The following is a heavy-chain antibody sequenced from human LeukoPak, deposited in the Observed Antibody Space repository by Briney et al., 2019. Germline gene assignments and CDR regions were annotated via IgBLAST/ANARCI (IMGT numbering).Heavy chain of an antibody. Sequence: PSETLSLTCTVSGGSISSYYWSWIRQPPGKGLEWIGYIYYSGSTNYNPSLKSRVTISVDTSKNQFSLKLSSVTAADTAVYYCATSHNWKYAFDIWGQGTMVTVSS. V-gene: IGHV4-59*01. CDR2: IYYSGST. J-gene: IGHJ3*02. CDR3: ATSHNWKYAFDI. CDR1: GGSISSYY. D-gene: IGHD1-20*01.